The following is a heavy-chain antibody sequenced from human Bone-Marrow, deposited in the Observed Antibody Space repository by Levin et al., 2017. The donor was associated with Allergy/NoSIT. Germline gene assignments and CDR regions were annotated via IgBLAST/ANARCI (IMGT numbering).Heavy chain of an antibody. J-gene: IGHJ4*02. Sequence: SETLSLICTVPGGSVNADYWNWIRQPPGQGLEWVGHISYSGNTNYNPSLKSRVTISLDTSKNQFSLILRSVTAADTAVYYCTREVRFYYDTSGFYFDSWGQGTLVTVSS. V-gene: IGHV4-59*02. CDR2: ISYSGNT. CDR1: GGSVNADY. D-gene: IGHD3-22*01. CDR3: TREVRFYYDTSGFYFDS.